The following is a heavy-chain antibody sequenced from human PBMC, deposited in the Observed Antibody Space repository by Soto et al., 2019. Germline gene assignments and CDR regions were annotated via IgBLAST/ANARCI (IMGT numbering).Heavy chain of an antibody. Sequence: QVQLVQSGAEVKMPGASVRVSCKASGYTFTDNLIYWVRQAPGQGPEWMGRINPKSGGTALSQSFQGRVALAADTSTNTAYLELRSLRSDDTAVYFCATDGPSNSGNLYAFDIWGQGTMVTVSA. CDR2: INPKSGGT. J-gene: IGHJ3*02. D-gene: IGHD5-12*01. CDR1: GYTFTDNL. V-gene: IGHV1-2*02. CDR3: ATDGPSNSGNLYAFDI.